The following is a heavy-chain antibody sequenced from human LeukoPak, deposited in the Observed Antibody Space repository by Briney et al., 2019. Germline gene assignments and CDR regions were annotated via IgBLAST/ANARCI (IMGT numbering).Heavy chain of an antibody. D-gene: IGHD4-17*01. J-gene: IGHJ4*02. V-gene: IGHV3-23*01. CDR3: AKDIHGDYGGLDY. CDR2: IINSGATT. Sequence: PGGSLRLSCAASGFTFGSYAMTWVRQAPGKGLEWVSTIINSGATTYYADSVKGRFTISRDNSKNTLDLQMNSLRAEDTAAYYCAKDIHGDYGGLDYWGQGTLVTVSS. CDR1: GFTFGSYA.